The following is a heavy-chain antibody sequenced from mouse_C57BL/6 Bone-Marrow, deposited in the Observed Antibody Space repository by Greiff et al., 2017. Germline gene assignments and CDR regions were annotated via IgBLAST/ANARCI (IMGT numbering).Heavy chain of an antibody. CDR3: TSYYSNLYAMDY. D-gene: IGHD2-5*01. CDR2: IDPETGGT. CDR1: GYTFTDYE. V-gene: IGHV1-15*01. Sequence: VQLQQSGAELVRPGASVTLSCKASGYTFTDYEMHWVKQTPVHGLEWIGAIDPETGGTAYNQKFKGKAILTADKSSSTAYMELRSLTSEDSAVYYCTSYYSNLYAMDYWGQGTSVTVSS. J-gene: IGHJ4*01.